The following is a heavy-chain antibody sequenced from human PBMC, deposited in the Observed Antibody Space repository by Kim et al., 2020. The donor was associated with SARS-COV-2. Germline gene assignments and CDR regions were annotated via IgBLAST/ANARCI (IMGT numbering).Heavy chain of an antibody. CDR2: ISAYNGNT. CDR1: GYTFTSYG. V-gene: IGHV1-18*01. J-gene: IGHJ5*02. Sequence: ASVKVSCKASGYTFTSYGISWVRQAPGQGLEWMGWISAYNGNTNYAQKLQGRVTMTTDTSTSTAYMELRSLRSDDTAVYYCARDGTNRIYRLLYCSSTSCSRKSWFDPWGQGTLVTVSS. D-gene: IGHD2-2*01. CDR3: ARDGTNRIYRLLYCSSTSCSRKSWFDP.